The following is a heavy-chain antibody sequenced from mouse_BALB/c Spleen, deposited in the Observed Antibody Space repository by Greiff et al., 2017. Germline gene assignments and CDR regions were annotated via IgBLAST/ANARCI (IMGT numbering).Heavy chain of an antibody. J-gene: IGHJ3*01. CDR2: INPSTGYT. D-gene: IGHD2-1*01. Sequence: QVQLKESGAELAKPGASVKMSCKASGYTFTSYWMHWVKQRPGQGLEWIGYINPSTGYTEYNQKFKDKATLTADKSSSTAYMQLSSLTSEDSAVYYCARWGGNYGWFAYWGQGTLVTVSA. CDR1: GYTFTSYW. V-gene: IGHV1-7*01. CDR3: ARWGGNYGWFAY.